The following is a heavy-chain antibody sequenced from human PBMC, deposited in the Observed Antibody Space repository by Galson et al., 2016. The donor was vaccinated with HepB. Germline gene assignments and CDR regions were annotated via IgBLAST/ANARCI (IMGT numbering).Heavy chain of an antibody. V-gene: IGHV4-61*01. CDR2: IYYTGST. J-gene: IGHJ4*02. CDR1: GGSVSGGSYY. Sequence: SETLSLTCSVSGGSVSGGSYYWSWIRQPPGKGLEWIGYIYYTGSTNYNPSLKSRLTISIDTSKNQLSLRLSSVTAADTAVYYCARGIPRSPSDFWGQGTLVTVSS. CDR3: ARGIPRSPSDF. D-gene: IGHD2-21*01.